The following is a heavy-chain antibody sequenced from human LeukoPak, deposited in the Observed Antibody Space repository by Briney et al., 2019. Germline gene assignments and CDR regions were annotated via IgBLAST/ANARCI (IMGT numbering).Heavy chain of an antibody. CDR3: ARARGYSYGHEAFDI. V-gene: IGHV1-18*01. Sequence: ASVKVSCKASGYTFTSYGISWVRQAPGQGLEWMGWISAYNGNTNYAQKLQGRVTMTTDTSTSTAYMGLRSLGSDDTAVYYCARARGYSYGHEAFDIWGQGTMVTVSS. D-gene: IGHD5-18*01. CDR2: ISAYNGNT. J-gene: IGHJ3*02. CDR1: GYTFTSYG.